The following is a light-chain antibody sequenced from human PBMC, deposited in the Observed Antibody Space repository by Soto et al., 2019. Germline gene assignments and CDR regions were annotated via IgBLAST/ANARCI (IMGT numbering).Light chain of an antibody. CDR1: QSVSSSY. CDR3: QQYGRSPPT. CDR2: GAS. J-gene: IGKJ1*01. Sequence: EIVLTQSPGTLSLSPLERATVSCMASQSVSSSYLAWYQQKPGQAPRLLIYGASSRATGIPDRFSGSGSGTDFTLTISRLEPEDFAVYYCQQYGRSPPTFGQGTKVDIK. V-gene: IGKV3-20*01.